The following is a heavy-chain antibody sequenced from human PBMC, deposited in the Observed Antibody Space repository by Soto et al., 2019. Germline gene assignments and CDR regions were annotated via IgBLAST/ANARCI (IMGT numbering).Heavy chain of an antibody. J-gene: IGHJ4*02. Sequence: QVQLQQWGAGLLKPSETLSLTCIVFGGSFSGYYWSWLRQPPGKGLEWIGEINHSGSTNYNPSLKSRVTISVDTSKNQFSLNLSSLTAADTAVYYCARGPYGSGSYGDDYWGQGTLVTVSS. CDR2: INHSGST. CDR3: ARGPYGSGSYGDDY. V-gene: IGHV4-34*01. CDR1: GGSFSGYY. D-gene: IGHD3-10*01.